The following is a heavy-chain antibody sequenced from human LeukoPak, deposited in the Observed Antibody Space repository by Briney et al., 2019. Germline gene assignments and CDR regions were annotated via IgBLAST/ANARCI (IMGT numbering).Heavy chain of an antibody. CDR2: VSASGGST. CDR1: GFTFSSYA. Sequence: GGSLRLSCAASGFTFSSYAMSWVRQAPGKGLGWVSGVSASGGSTYYADSVKGRFTISRDNSKNTLYLQMNSRRAEDTAVYYCARDIVVVTADWSYYYYGMDVWGQGTTVTVSS. J-gene: IGHJ6*02. V-gene: IGHV3-23*01. D-gene: IGHD2-21*02. CDR3: ARDIVVVTADWSYYYYGMDV.